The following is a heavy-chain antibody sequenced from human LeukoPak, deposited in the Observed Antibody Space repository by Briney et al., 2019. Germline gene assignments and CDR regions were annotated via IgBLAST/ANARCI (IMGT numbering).Heavy chain of an antibody. Sequence: SETLSLTCAVSGYSISSGYYWGWIRQPPGKGLEWIESIYHSGSTYYNPSLKSRVTISVDTSKNQFSLKLSSVTAADTAVYYCARHIAYCSSTSCYDPTIHPFDYWGQGTLVTVSS. CDR1: GYSISSGYY. J-gene: IGHJ4*02. V-gene: IGHV4-38-2*01. CDR2: IYHSGST. D-gene: IGHD2-2*01. CDR3: ARHIAYCSSTSCYDPTIHPFDY.